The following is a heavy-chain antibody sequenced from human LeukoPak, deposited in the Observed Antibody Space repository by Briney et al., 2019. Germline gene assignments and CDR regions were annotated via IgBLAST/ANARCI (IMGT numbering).Heavy chain of an antibody. CDR3: AKDGYDSSGYYYLGDS. Sequence: AGGSLRLSCAASGFTFSSYGMSWVRQAPGKGLEWVSAISGSGGSTYYADSVKGRFTIARDNSKNTLYLQMNSLRAEDTAVYYCAKDGYDSSGYYYLGDSWGQGTLVTVSS. J-gene: IGHJ4*02. CDR1: GFTFSSYG. D-gene: IGHD3-22*01. CDR2: ISGSGGST. V-gene: IGHV3-23*01.